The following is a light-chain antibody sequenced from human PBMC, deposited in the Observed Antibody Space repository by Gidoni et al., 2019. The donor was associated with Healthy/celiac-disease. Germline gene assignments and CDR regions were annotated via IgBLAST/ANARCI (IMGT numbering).Light chain of an antibody. CDR1: QSVSSSY. CDR2: GAS. CDR3: QQYGSSLVT. J-gene: IGKJ5*01. V-gene: IGKV3-20*01. Sequence: IVLTQSPGTLSLSPGERATLSCRASQSVSSSYLAGYQQKPGQAPRLLIYGASSRATGIPDRFSGSGSVTDFTLTISRLEPEDFAVYYCQQYGSSLVTFGQGTRLEIK.